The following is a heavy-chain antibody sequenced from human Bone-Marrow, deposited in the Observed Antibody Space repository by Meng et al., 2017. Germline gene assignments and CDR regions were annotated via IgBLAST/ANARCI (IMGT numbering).Heavy chain of an antibody. CDR2: LGAHDGDT. V-gene: IGHV1-18*01. J-gene: IGHJ4*02. D-gene: IGHD3-10*01. CDR1: DYTFSGYG. Sequence: QVQLVQSGAEVKKPGASLKVSCRGSDYTFSGYGVCWVRQAPGQGLEWMAWLGAHDGDTSHAPKFQGRVTVSADRPTATAYMELRSLRSDDTAVYYCARGTPGRSYSDYWGQGTLVTVSS. CDR3: ARGTPGRSYSDY.